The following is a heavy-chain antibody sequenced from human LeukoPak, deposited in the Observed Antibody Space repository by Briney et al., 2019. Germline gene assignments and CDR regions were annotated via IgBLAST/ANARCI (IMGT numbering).Heavy chain of an antibody. CDR2: IYTSGGST. D-gene: IGHD2-15*01. J-gene: IGHJ6*03. CDR1: GFTFSSHS. Sequence: GGSLRLSCAASGFTFSSHSMNWVRQAPGEGLEWVSAIYTSGGSTYYADSVKGRFTISRDNSKNTLYLQMNSLRAEDTAIYYCAKNGDRGAYCSGGSCHPYFDCYMDVWGKGTTVTISS. V-gene: IGHV3-23*01. CDR3: AKNGDRGAYCSGGSCHPYFDCYMDV.